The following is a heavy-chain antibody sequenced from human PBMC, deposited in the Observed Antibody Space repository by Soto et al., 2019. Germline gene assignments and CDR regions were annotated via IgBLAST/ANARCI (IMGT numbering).Heavy chain of an antibody. J-gene: IGHJ4*02. V-gene: IGHV4-34*01. D-gene: IGHD1-26*01. Sequence: QVQLQQSGAGLLKPSETLSLTCAVYGESFSGYIWTWIRQTPGKGLQWIVQINHSGSAYYNPSLKSRVTISVHTSNSQFSLELSSVTAADTAVYYCARGLITGSHYSGGLYYFDSWGQGTQVTVSS. CDR1: GESFSGYI. CDR3: ARGLITGSHYSGGLYYFDS. CDR2: INHSGSA.